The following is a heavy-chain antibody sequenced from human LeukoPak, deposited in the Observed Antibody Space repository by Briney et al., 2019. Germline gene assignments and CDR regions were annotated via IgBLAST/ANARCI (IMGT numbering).Heavy chain of an antibody. V-gene: IGHV4-39*01. D-gene: IGHD1-26*01. Sequence: SETLSLTCTVSGGSISSSSYYWGWIRQPPGKGLEWFGSIYYSGSTYYNPSLKSRVTISVDTSKNQFSLKLSSVTAADTAVYYCARSEWELQGIFDYWGQGTLVTVSS. J-gene: IGHJ4*02. CDR2: IYYSGST. CDR3: ARSEWELQGIFDY. CDR1: GGSISSSSYY.